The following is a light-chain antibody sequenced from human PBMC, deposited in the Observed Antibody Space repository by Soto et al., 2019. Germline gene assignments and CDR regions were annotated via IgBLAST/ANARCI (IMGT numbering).Light chain of an antibody. Sequence: ELVLTQSPGTLSLAPGERATLSCRASQSVSSSYLAWYQQKPGQAPRLLIYADSNRATGIPARFSGSGSGTDFTLTISSLEPEDFAVYYCQQRSNWPPNFGQGTRLEIK. V-gene: IGKV3D-20*02. CDR2: ADS. CDR3: QQRSNWPPN. CDR1: QSVSSSY. J-gene: IGKJ5*01.